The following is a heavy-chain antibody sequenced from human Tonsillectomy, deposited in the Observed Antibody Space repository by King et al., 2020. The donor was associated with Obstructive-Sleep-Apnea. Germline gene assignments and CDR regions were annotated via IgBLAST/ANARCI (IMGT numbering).Heavy chain of an antibody. CDR3: GRLXXYSGNLGLIDY. J-gene: IGHJ4*02. CDR2: ISYDGSNK. D-gene: IGHD3-10*01. Sequence: VQLVESGGGVVQPGRSLRLSCAGSGFTFSRYAMHWVRQAPGKGLEWVAVISYDGSNKYYADSVKGRFTISRDNSKNTLYLQMNSLRVEDTVFYYLGRLXXYSGNLGLIDYWGQGXLVTVSS. V-gene: IGHV3-30-3*01. CDR1: GFTFSRYA.